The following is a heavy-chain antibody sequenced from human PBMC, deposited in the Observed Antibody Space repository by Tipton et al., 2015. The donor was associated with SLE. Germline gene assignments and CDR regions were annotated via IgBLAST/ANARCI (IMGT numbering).Heavy chain of an antibody. CDR2: MSQTGIT. Sequence: TLSLTCTVSGYSITSGYYWGWIRQPPGKGLEWIGSMSQTGITYCNPTLMSRVTISGDTSKNQFFLNLDSVTAADTAVYYCVREHHPRITVFGADCWGQGTLVTVPS. CDR1: GYSITSGYY. D-gene: IGHD3-3*01. CDR3: VREHHPRITVFGADC. V-gene: IGHV4-38-2*02. J-gene: IGHJ4*02.